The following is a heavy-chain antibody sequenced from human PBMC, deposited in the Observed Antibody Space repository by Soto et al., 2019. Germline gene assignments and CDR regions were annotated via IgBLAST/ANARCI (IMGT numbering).Heavy chain of an antibody. CDR3: ARDYYYDSSVSLDY. Sequence: QVQLVQSGAEEKKPGASVKVSCKASGYTFTNYAMHWVRQAPGQRLEWMGWINAGNGNTKYSQKFQGRVTITRDTXXSTVYMELSSLRSEDTAVYYCARDYYYDSSVSLDYWGQGTLVTVSS. CDR2: INAGNGNT. J-gene: IGHJ4*02. V-gene: IGHV1-3*05. CDR1: GYTFTNYA. D-gene: IGHD3-22*01.